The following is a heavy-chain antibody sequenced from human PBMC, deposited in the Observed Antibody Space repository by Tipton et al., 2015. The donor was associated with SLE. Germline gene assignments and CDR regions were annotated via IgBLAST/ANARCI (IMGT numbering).Heavy chain of an antibody. J-gene: IGHJ3*01. CDR1: GDSISSYY. Sequence: GLVKPSETLSLTCTVSGDSISSYYWSWIRQPPGKGLEWIGYIYTSGSTSYNPSLKRRVTISGDTSKNQFSLKLNSVTAADTAVYYCARYDNWNFDGFDVWGQGTMVIVSS. CDR3: ARYDNWNFDGFDV. V-gene: IGHV4-4*08. CDR2: IYTSGST. D-gene: IGHD1-7*01.